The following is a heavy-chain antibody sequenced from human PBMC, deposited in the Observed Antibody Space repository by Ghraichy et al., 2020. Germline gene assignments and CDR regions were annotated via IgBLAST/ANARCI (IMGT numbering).Heavy chain of an antibody. CDR1: GYTFTGYY. CDR3: ARAGNSYYDFWRGGGYYYGMDV. Sequence: ASVKVSCKASGYTFTGYYMHWVRQAPGQGLEWMGWINPNSGGTNYAQKFQGRVTMTRDTSISTAYMELSRLRSDDTAVYYCARAGNSYYDFWRGGGYYYGMDVWGQGTTVTVSS. V-gene: IGHV1-2*02. D-gene: IGHD3-3*01. CDR2: INPNSGGT. J-gene: IGHJ6*02.